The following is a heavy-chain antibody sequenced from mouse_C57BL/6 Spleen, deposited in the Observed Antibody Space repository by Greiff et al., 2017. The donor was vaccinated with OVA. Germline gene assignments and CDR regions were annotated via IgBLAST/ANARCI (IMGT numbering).Heavy chain of an antibody. Sequence: QVQLQQPGAELVKPGASVKLSCKASGYTFTSYWMHWVKQRPGQGLEWIGMIHPNSGSTNYNEKFKSKATLTVDKSSSTAYMQLSSLTYEDSAVYYCARSYYGSSPCYWGKGTTLTVSS. CDR2: IHPNSGST. V-gene: IGHV1-64*01. D-gene: IGHD1-1*01. J-gene: IGHJ2*01. CDR1: GYTFTSYW. CDR3: ARSYYGSSPCY.